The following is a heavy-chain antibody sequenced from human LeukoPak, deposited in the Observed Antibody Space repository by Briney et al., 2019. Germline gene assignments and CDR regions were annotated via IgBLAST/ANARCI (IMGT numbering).Heavy chain of an antibody. CDR2: IRYDESSK. V-gene: IGHV3-30*02. J-gene: IGHJ6*03. CDR1: GFTFSTYG. CDR3: ARDRGSYPGYYMDV. D-gene: IGHD1-26*01. Sequence: GGSLRLSCAASGFTFSTYGMHWVRQAPGKGLEWVAFIRYDESSKYYADSVKGRFTISRDNSKNTLYLHMNSLRAEDTAVYYCARDRGSYPGYYMDVWGKGTTVTISS.